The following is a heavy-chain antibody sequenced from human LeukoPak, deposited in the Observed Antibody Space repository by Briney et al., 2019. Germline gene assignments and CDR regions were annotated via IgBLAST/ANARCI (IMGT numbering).Heavy chain of an antibody. V-gene: IGHV1-46*01. CDR3: ARDGAYYFDY. D-gene: IGHD4/OR15-4a*01. CDR1: GYTFTSYY. CDR2: INPSGGGT. J-gene: IGHJ4*02. Sequence: ASVKVSCKASGYTFTSYYMHWVRQAPGQGLEWMGIINPSGGGTSYAQKFRGRVTMTRDTSTSTVYMELSSLRTEDTAVYYCARDGAYYFDYWGQGTLVTVSS.